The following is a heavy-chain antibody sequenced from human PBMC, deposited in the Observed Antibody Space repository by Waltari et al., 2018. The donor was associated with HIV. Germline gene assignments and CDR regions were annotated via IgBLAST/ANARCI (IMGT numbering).Heavy chain of an antibody. D-gene: IGHD3-22*01. J-gene: IGHJ4*02. V-gene: IGHV4-61*02. CDR3: ARDKYYYDSSGYYFDY. CDR2: IYTSGST. Sequence: QVQLQESGPGLVKPSQTLSLTCTVSGGSISRGSYYWPLIRRPPGKGLEWIGRIYTSGSTNYNPSLKSRVTISVDTSKNQFSLKLSSVTAADTAVYYCARDKYYYDSSGYYFDYWGQGTLVTVSS. CDR1: GGSISRGSYY.